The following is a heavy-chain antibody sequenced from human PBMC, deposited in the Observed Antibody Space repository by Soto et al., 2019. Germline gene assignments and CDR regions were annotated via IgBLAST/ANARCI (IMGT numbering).Heavy chain of an antibody. D-gene: IGHD3-22*01. V-gene: IGHV4-59*01. J-gene: IGHJ4*02. CDR1: GVSISSYY. CDR3: ARSRGGYFDY. Sequence: QVQLQESGPGLAKPSETLSLTCTVSGVSISSYYWSWIRQPPGKGLEWIGYIYYSGSTNYNPSLKSRVTISVDTSKNQFSLKLSSVTAADTAVYYCARSRGGYFDYWGQGTLVTVSS. CDR2: IYYSGST.